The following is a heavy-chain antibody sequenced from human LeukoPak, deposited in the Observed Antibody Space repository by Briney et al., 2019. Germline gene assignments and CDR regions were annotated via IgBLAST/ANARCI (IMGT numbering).Heavy chain of an antibody. CDR1: SFTFTDFF. Sequence: GGSLSLSCAASSFTFTDFFMVWVPLTQGKGLEWIGRSRNKARSYSAEYAASVQDRFTISRDESKNSLYLQMNSLITEDTAVYYCSRVVSVAGSDYVGYWGQGALVTVSS. V-gene: IGHV3-72*01. CDR3: SRVVSVAGSDYVGY. J-gene: IGHJ4*02. D-gene: IGHD6-19*01. CDR2: SRNKARSYSA.